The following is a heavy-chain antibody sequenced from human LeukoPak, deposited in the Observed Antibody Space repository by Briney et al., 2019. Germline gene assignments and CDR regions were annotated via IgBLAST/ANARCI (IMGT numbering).Heavy chain of an antibody. Sequence: SVKVSCKASGGTFSSYAISWVRQAPGQGLEWMGGIIPIFGTANYAQKFQGRVTITTDESTSTAYMELSSLRSEDTAVYYCATWRGAHSSSWYNWFDPWGQGTLVTVSS. CDR1: GGTFSSYA. CDR2: IIPIFGTA. D-gene: IGHD6-13*01. J-gene: IGHJ5*02. CDR3: ATWRGAHSSSWYNWFDP. V-gene: IGHV1-69*05.